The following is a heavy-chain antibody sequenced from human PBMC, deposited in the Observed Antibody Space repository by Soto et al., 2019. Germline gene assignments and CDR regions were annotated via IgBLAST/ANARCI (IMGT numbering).Heavy chain of an antibody. V-gene: IGHV3-33*01. CDR3: ARDYYSPYYYYYYGMDV. D-gene: IGHD3-10*01. CDR2: IWYDGSNK. Sequence: GGSLRLSCAASGFTFSSYGMHWVRQAPGKGLEWVAVIWYDGSNKYYADSVKGRFTISRDNSKNTLYLQMNSLRAEDTAVYYCARDYYSPYYYYYYGMDVWGQGTTVTVSS. J-gene: IGHJ6*02. CDR1: GFTFSSYG.